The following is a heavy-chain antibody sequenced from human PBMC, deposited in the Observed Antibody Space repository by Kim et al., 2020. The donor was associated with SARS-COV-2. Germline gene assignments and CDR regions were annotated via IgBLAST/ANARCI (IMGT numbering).Heavy chain of an antibody. CDR1: GFTVSSNY. V-gene: IGHV3-66*01. CDR3: VRATPYYYDSSGYLDY. D-gene: IGHD3-22*01. J-gene: IGHJ4*02. Sequence: GGSLRLSCVASGFTVSSNYMSWVRQAPGKGLEWVSVIYSGGSTYYADSVKGRFTISRDNSKNTLYLQMNSLRAEDTAVYYCVRATPYYYDSSGYLDYWGQGTLVTVSS. CDR2: IYSGGST.